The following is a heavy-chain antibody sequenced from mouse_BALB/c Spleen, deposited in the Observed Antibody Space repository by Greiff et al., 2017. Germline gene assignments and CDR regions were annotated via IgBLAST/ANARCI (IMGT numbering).Heavy chain of an antibody. CDR2: IYPGDGDT. CDR1: GYAFSSYW. Sequence: QVQLQQSGAELVRPGSSVKISCKASGYAFSSYWMNWVKQRPGQGLEWIGQIYPGDGDTNYNGKFKGKATLTADKSSSTAYMQLSSLTSEDSAVYFCARDQYDYWYFDVWGAGTTVTVSS. V-gene: IGHV1-80*01. J-gene: IGHJ1*01. CDR3: ARDQYDYWYFDV. D-gene: IGHD2-10*02.